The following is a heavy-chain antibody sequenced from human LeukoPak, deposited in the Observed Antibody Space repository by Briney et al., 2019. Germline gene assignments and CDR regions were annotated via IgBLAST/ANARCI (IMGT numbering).Heavy chain of an antibody. CDR2: IKKDGSEK. CDR1: GFTFSAYS. CDR3: ARGFQSGDSPV. Sequence: GESPRLSCAPSGFTFSAYSLSWVRQAPGKGLEWVAKIKKDGSEKDYVDSVKGRFTISRDNDKGSLYLQLNSLRVEDTAVYYCARGFQSGDSPVWGQGTLVTVSS. V-gene: IGHV3-7*01. D-gene: IGHD2-21*02. J-gene: IGHJ4*02.